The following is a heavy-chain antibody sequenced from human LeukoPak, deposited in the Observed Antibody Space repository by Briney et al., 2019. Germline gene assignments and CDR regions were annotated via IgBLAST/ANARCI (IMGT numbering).Heavy chain of an antibody. J-gene: IGHJ3*02. Sequence: ASVTVSCKASGYTFTGYYMHWVRQAPGQGLEWMGWINPNSGGTNYAQKFQGRVTMTRDTSISTAYMELSRLRSDDTAVYYCAREDYEQDAFDIWGQGTMVTVSS. CDR1: GYTFTGYY. CDR3: AREDYEQDAFDI. CDR2: INPNSGGT. V-gene: IGHV1-2*02. D-gene: IGHD3-16*01.